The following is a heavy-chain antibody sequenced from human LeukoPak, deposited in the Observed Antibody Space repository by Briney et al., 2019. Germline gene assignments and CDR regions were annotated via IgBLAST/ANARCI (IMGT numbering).Heavy chain of an antibody. CDR3: ARDSKRYSSSSPLPYFDY. J-gene: IGHJ4*02. CDR2: IKQDGSEK. D-gene: IGHD6-6*01. CDR1: GFTFSSYW. V-gene: IGHV3-7*01. Sequence: GGSLRLSCAASGFTFSSYWMSWVRQAPGKGLEWVANIKQDGSEKYYVDSVKGRFTIPRDNAKNSLYLQMNSLRAEDTAVYYCARDSKRYSSSSPLPYFDYWGQGTLVTVSS.